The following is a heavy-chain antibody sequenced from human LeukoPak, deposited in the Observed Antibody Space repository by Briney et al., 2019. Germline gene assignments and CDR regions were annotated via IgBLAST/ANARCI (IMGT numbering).Heavy chain of an antibody. D-gene: IGHD6-19*01. CDR3: TTDLPRIAVESSDY. CDR1: GFTFSNAW. V-gene: IGHV3-15*07. J-gene: IGHJ4*02. Sequence: GGSLRLSCAASGFTFSNAWMNWVRQAPGKGLEWVGRIKSKTDGGTTDYAAPVKGRFTISRDDSKNTLYLQMNSLKTEDTAVYYCTTDLPRIAVESSDYWGQGTLVTVSS. CDR2: IKSKTDGGTT.